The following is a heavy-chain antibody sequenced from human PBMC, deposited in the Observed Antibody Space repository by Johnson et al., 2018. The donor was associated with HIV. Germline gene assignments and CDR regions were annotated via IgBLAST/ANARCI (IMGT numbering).Heavy chain of an antibody. Sequence: VQLVESGGGLIQPGGSLRLSCAASGFTVSSNYMSWVRQAPGKGLEWVSVIYSGGSTYYADSVKGRFTISRDNSKNTLYLQMNSLRAEDTAVYYCSGDSCGYYYYDAFDIWGQGTMVTVSS. CDR2: IYSGGST. D-gene: IGHD3-22*01. J-gene: IGHJ3*02. CDR3: SGDSCGYYYYDAFDI. V-gene: IGHV3-53*01. CDR1: GFTVSSNY.